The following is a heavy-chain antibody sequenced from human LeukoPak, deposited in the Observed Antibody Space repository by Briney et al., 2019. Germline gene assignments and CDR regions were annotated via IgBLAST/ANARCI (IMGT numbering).Heavy chain of an antibody. V-gene: IGHV1-69*06. CDR1: GYTFTGYY. CDR2: IIPIFGTA. CDR3: AHWNGHSSGWYYFDY. D-gene: IGHD6-19*01. J-gene: IGHJ4*02. Sequence: ASVKVSCKASGYTFTGYYMHWVRQAPGQGLEWMGGIIPIFGTANYAQKFQGRVTITADKSTSTAYMELSSLRSEDTAVYYCAHWNGHSSGWYYFDYWGQGTLVTVSS.